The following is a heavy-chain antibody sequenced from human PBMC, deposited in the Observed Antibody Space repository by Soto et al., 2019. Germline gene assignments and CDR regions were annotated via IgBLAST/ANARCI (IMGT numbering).Heavy chain of an antibody. CDR1: GFTFSSYS. CDR2: ISSSSSYI. V-gene: IGHV3-21*01. D-gene: IGHD3-10*01. Sequence: GGSLRLSCAASGFTFSSYSMNWVRQAPGKGLEWVSSISSSSSYIYYADSVKGRFTISRDNAKNSLYLQMNSLRAEDTAVYYCARDQRITMVRGVPIYGMDVWGQGTTVTVSS. J-gene: IGHJ6*02. CDR3: ARDQRITMVRGVPIYGMDV.